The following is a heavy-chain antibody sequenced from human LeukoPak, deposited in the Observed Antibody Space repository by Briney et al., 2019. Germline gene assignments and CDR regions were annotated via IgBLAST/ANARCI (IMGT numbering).Heavy chain of an antibody. CDR3: ARDSNWNYGRYFDY. D-gene: IGHD1-7*01. V-gene: IGHV1-69*13. CDR1: GYTFTGYY. Sequence: ASVKVSCKASGYTFTGYYMHWVRQAPGQGLEWMGGIIPIFGTANYAQKFQGRVTITADESTSTAYMELSSLRSEDTAVYYCARDSNWNYGRYFDYWGQGTLVTVSS. CDR2: IIPIFGTA. J-gene: IGHJ4*02.